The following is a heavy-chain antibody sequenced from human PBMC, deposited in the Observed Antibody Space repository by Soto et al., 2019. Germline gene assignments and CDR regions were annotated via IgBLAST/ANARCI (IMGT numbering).Heavy chain of an antibody. Sequence: QVQLVQSGAEVKKPGASVKVSCKASGYTFTSYGISWVRQAPGQGLEWMGWISAYNGNTNYAQKLQGTVTMTTDTSTSTAYRELRSLRSDDTAVYYCAGVEDYCDYGFSYVDYWGQGTLVTVSS. J-gene: IGHJ4*02. CDR2: ISAYNGNT. D-gene: IGHD4-17*01. CDR1: GYTFTSYG. V-gene: IGHV1-18*01. CDR3: AGVEDYCDYGFSYVDY.